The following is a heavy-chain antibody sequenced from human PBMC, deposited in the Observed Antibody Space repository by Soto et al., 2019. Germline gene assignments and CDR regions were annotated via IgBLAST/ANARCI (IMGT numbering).Heavy chain of an antibody. J-gene: IGHJ6*02. CDR3: ARDRGWYLGGYYYGMDV. V-gene: IGHV4-4*02. CDR1: GGSIRSSNW. Sequence: QVQLQESGPGLVKPSGTLSLTCAVSGGSIRSSNWWSWVRQPPGKGLEWMGEIYHSGSTTYNPPLKSRVTISVDKSKNQFSLKLSSVTAADTAVYYCARDRGWYLGGYYYGMDVWGQGTTVTVSS. CDR2: IYHSGST. D-gene: IGHD2-15*01.